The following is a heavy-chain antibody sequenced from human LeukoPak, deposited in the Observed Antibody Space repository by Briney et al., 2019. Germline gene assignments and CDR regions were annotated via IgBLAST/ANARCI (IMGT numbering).Heavy chain of an antibody. J-gene: IGHJ4*02. CDR1: GYSFTSYW. D-gene: IGHD3-22*01. CDR3: ATLPRGYYDSSGYYFPMYYFDY. Sequence: GESLKISCKGSGYSFTSYWIGWVRQMPGKGLEWMGIIYPGDSDTRYSPSFQGQVTISADKSISTAYLQWSSLKASDTAMYSCATLPRGYYDSSGYYFPMYYFDYWGQGTLVTVSS. V-gene: IGHV5-51*01. CDR2: IYPGDSDT.